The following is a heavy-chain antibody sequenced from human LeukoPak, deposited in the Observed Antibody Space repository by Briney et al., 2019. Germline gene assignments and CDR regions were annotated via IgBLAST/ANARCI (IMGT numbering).Heavy chain of an antibody. V-gene: IGHV4-34*01. J-gene: IGHJ1*01. CDR2: INHSGST. CDR3: ARFDYYDDFQH. CDR1: GGSFSGYY. D-gene: IGHD3-22*01. Sequence: NPSETLSLTCAVYGGSFSGYYWSWIRQPPGKGLEWIGEINHSGSTNYNPSLKSRVTTSVDTSKSQFSLKLSSVTAADPAVYYCARFDYYDDFQHWGQGTLVTVSS.